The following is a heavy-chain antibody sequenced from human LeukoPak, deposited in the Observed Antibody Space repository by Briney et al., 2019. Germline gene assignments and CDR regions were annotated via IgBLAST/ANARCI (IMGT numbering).Heavy chain of an antibody. V-gene: IGHV1-46*04. D-gene: IGHD3-9*01. J-gene: IGHJ4*02. CDR1: GYTFTSYY. CDR2: INPGGGST. CDR3: ARSQYDILTGYYPFDY. Sequence: ASVKVSCKASGYTFTSYYMHWVRQAPGQGLEWMGIINPGGGSTSYAQKLQGRVTITTDESTSTAYMELSSLRSEDTAVYYCARSQYDILTGYYPFDYWGQGTLVTVSS.